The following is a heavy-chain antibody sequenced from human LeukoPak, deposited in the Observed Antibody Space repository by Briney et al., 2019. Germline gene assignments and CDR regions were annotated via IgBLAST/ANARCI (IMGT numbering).Heavy chain of an antibody. CDR2: IIPIFGTA. CDR3: ARDMAPSHYYDSSGYYLDY. J-gene: IGHJ4*02. Sequence: ASVKVFCKASGGTFSSYAISWVRQAPGQGLEWMGGIIPIFGTANYAQKFQGRVTITADESTSTAYMELSSLRSEDTAVYYCARDMAPSHYYDSSGYYLDYWGQGTLVTVSS. V-gene: IGHV1-69*13. CDR1: GGTFSSYA. D-gene: IGHD3-22*01.